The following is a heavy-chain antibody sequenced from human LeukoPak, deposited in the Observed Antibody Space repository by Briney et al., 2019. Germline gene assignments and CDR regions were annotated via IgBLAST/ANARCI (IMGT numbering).Heavy chain of an antibody. CDR1: GGTFSSYA. Sequence: VKVSCKASGGTFSSYAISWVRQAPGQGLEWMGGIIPIFGTANYAQKFQGRVTITADESTSTAYMELSSLRSEDTAVYYCARVHESAYYYYGMDVWGQGTTVTVSS. V-gene: IGHV1-69*01. J-gene: IGHJ6*02. CDR3: ARVHESAYYYYGMDV. CDR2: IIPIFGTA.